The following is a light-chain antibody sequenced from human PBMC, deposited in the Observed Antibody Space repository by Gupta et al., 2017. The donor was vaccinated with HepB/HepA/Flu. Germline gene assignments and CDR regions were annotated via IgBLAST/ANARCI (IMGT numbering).Light chain of an antibody. CDR1: QSVLYSSNNKNY. J-gene: IGKJ4*01. Sequence: DIVMTQSPDSLAVSLGERATINCKASQSVLYSSNNKNYLAWFQQKPGQPPKLLIYWASTRESGVPERFSGSGSGTDXTLPISXLQDEDVAVYYCQQYYSHPPITFGXGTKVEIK. CDR3: QQYYSHPPIT. V-gene: IGKV4-1*01. CDR2: WAS.